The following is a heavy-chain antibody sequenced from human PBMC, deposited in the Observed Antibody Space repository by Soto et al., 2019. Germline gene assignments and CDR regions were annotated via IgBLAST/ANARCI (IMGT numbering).Heavy chain of an antibody. CDR3: ARVCVRDDSSYDAFDI. CDR1: GFIFSKCW. V-gene: IGHV3-7*03. CDR2: IKLDGSET. J-gene: IGHJ3*02. Sequence: VGSLRLSCAASGFIFSKCWMAWVRQAPGKGLEWVANIKLDGSETNYVDSVKGRFSISRDNAENSMYLQMNSLRAEDTAVYYCARVCVRDDSSYDAFDIWGQGTMVTVSS. D-gene: IGHD6-6*01.